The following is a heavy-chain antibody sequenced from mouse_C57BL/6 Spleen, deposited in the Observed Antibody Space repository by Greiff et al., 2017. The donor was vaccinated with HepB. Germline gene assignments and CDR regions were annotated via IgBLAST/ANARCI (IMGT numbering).Heavy chain of an antibody. CDR1: GFTFSDAW. CDR2: IRNKANNHAT. J-gene: IGHJ2*01. V-gene: IGHV6-6*01. Sequence: EVQGVESGGGLVQPGGSMKLSCAASGFTFSDAWMDWVRQSPEKGLEWVAEIRNKANNHATYYAESVKGRFTISRDDSKSSVYLQMNSLRAEDTGIYYCTRPSFYSNYDYWGQGTTLTVSS. D-gene: IGHD2-5*01. CDR3: TRPSFYSNYDY.